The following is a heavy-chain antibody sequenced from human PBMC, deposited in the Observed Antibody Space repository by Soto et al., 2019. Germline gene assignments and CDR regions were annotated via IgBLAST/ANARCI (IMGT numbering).Heavy chain of an antibody. J-gene: IGHJ6*02. CDR3: SRGDSTDCSNGVCSFFYNHDMDV. CDR2: INPKSGGT. Sequence: ASVKVSCKASGYSFTDYHIHWVRQAPGQGLEWLGRINPKSGGTSTAQKFQGWVTMTTDTSISTTSMELTRLTSDDTAIYYCSRGDSTDCSNGVCSFFYNHDMDVWGQGTTVTVSS. V-gene: IGHV1-2*04. CDR1: GYSFTDYH. D-gene: IGHD2-8*01.